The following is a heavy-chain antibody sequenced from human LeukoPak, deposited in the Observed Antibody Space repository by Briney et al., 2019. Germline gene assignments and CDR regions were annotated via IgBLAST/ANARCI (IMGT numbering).Heavy chain of an antibody. J-gene: IGHJ6*03. Sequence: PSETLSLTCAVYGGSFSGYYWSWIRQPPGKGLEWIGEINHSGSTNYNPSLKSRVTISVDTSKNQFSLKLSSVTAADTAVYYCARAHGSGAYYYMDVWGKGTTVTISS. V-gene: IGHV4-34*01. D-gene: IGHD3-10*01. CDR1: GGSFSGYY. CDR2: INHSGST. CDR3: ARAHGSGAYYYMDV.